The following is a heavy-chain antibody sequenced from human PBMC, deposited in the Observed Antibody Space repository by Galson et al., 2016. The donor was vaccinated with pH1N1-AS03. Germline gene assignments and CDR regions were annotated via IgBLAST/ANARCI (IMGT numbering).Heavy chain of an antibody. J-gene: IGHJ3*01. V-gene: IGHV3-9*01. Sequence: SLRLSCAAAGFSFDDYSMNWVRQVPGKSPEWVSGISWNSGETYYADSVEGRFIISRDNAKNSLYLHMDSLRHEDTAIYYCARDSGGDYDHYFDAWGRGTKVIVAS. CDR3: ARDSGGDYDHYFDA. CDR2: ISWNSGET. D-gene: IGHD3-10*01. CDR1: GFSFDDYS.